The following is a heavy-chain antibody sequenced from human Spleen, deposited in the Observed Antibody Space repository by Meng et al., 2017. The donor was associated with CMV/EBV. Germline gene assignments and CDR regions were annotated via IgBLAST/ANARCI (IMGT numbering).Heavy chain of an antibody. CDR1: GFTFSSYA. V-gene: IGHV3-30-3*01. CDR3: AKGVGARPSILFDY. Sequence: GESLKISCAASGFTFSSYAMHWVRQAPGKGLEWVAVISYDGSNKYYADSVKGRFTISRDNSKNTLYLQMNSLRAEDTAVYYCAKGVGARPSILFDYWGQGTLVTVSS. J-gene: IGHJ4*02. D-gene: IGHD1-26*01. CDR2: ISYDGSNK.